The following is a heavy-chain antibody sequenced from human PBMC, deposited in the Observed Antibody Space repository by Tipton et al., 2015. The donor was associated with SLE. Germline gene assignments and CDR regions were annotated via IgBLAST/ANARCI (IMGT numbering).Heavy chain of an antibody. D-gene: IGHD2-2*01. V-gene: IGHV4-59*02. CDR3: ARGGGDIVLAPPAPKGGWFDP. J-gene: IGHJ5*02. Sequence: TLSLTCTVSGGSVSSQYWSWIRQPPGKGLEWIGYIYHSGSTNYNPSLTSRVTISVDTSKNQFYLNLRSVTAADTAVYYCARGGGDIVLAPPAPKGGWFDPWGQGTLVTVSS. CDR1: GGSVSSQY. CDR2: IYHSGST.